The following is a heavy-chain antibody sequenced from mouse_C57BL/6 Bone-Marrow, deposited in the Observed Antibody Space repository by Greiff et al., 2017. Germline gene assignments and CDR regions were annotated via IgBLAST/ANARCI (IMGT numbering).Heavy chain of an antibody. Sequence: VQLQQSGAELARPGASVKLSCKASGYTFTSYGISWVKQRTGQGLEWIGEIDPRSGNTYYNEKFKGKATLTADKSSSTAYMELRSLTSEDSAVYFCARTYGSYYYAMDYWGQGTSVTVSS. CDR2: IDPRSGNT. V-gene: IGHV1-81*01. D-gene: IGHD1-1*01. CDR3: ARTYGSYYYAMDY. CDR1: GYTFTSYG. J-gene: IGHJ4*01.